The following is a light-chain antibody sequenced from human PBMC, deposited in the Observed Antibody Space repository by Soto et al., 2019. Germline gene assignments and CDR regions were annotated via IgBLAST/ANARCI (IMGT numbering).Light chain of an antibody. CDR3: CSYAGNSV. CDR1: SSDVGTYNL. J-gene: IGLJ2*01. Sequence: QSALTQPASVSGSPGQSITISCTGTSSDVGTYNLVSWYQHHPGKAPKLMIYEGSKRPSGVSNRFSGSKSGNTASLTISGLQAEDEADYYCCSYAGNSVFGGGTKLTVL. V-gene: IGLV2-23*01. CDR2: EGS.